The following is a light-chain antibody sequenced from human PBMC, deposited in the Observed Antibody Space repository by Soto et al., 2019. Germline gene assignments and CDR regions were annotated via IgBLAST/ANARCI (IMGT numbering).Light chain of an antibody. CDR3: QQYGYSPMT. V-gene: IGKV3-20*01. CDR2: GAS. CDR1: QSGSSN. Sequence: ELVWTQSPPTLSVPPARRATLSCRSKQSGSSNLAWYQHKPGQAPRLLIYGASSRATGSPDRFSGGGSGTDFTLTISRLEPEDFAVYYCQQYGYSPMTFGQGTRLDI. J-gene: IGKJ1*01.